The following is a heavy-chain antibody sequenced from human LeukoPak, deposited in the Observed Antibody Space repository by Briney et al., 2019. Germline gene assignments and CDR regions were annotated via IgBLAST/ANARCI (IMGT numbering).Heavy chain of an antibody. V-gene: IGHV1-69-2*01. CDR2: VDPEDGET. Sequence: GASVKVSCKASGYTFTSYGISWVRQAPGQGLEWMGRVDPEDGETIYAEKFQGRVTITADTSTDTAYMELSSLRSEDTAVYYCATERGSGSYLWVDYWGQGTLVTVSS. D-gene: IGHD1-26*01. CDR3: ATERGSGSYLWVDY. CDR1: GYTFTSYG. J-gene: IGHJ4*02.